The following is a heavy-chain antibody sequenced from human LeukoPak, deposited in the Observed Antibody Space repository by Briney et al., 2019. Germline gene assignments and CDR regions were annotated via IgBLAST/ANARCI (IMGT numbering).Heavy chain of an antibody. V-gene: IGHV3-71*01. D-gene: IGHD1-26*01. CDR3: ARGWWELLG. CDR1: GFTASSNY. CDR2: IRSKAYGGTT. J-gene: IGHJ4*02. Sequence: GGSLRLSCAASGFTASSNYMSWFRQAPGKGLEWVGFIRSKAYGGTTEYAASVKGRFTISRDDSKSIAYLQMNSLKTEDTAVYYCARGWWELLGWGQGTLVTVSS.